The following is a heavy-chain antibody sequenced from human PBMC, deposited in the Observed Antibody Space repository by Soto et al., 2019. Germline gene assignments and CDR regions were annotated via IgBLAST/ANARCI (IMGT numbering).Heavy chain of an antibody. D-gene: IGHD2-2*01. CDR2: MNPNSGNT. Sequence: ASVKVSCKASGYTFTSYDINWVRQATGQGLEWMGWMNPNSGNTGYAQKFQGRVTMTTDTSTSTAYMELRSLRSDDTAVYYCARFYCSSTSCQGWFDPWGQGTLVTVSS. CDR1: GYTFTSYD. J-gene: IGHJ5*02. CDR3: ARFYCSSTSCQGWFDP. V-gene: IGHV1-8*01.